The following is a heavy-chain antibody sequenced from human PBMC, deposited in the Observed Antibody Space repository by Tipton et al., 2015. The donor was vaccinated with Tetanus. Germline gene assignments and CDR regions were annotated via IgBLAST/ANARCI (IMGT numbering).Heavy chain of an antibody. CDR1: GFTFSGSA. Sequence: SLRLSCAASGFTFSGSAMHWVRQASGKGLEWVGRIRSKASNYATAYAASVKGRFTISRDDSKNTAYLQMNSLKTEDTAVYYCARAPRYCGGDCYHFDYWGQGTLVTASS. D-gene: IGHD2-21*02. J-gene: IGHJ4*02. CDR3: ARAPRYCGGDCYHFDY. V-gene: IGHV3-73*01. CDR2: IRSKASNYAT.